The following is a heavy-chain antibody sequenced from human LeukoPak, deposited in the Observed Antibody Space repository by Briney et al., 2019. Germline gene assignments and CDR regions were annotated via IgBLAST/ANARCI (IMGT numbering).Heavy chain of an antibody. J-gene: IGHJ4*01. V-gene: IGHV3-9*01. CDR3: AREPKYFDVSGSCYNGLFDF. CDR1: GFTFDDYA. CDR2: ISWNSGSI. D-gene: IGHD3-10*01. Sequence: GGSLRLSCAASGFTFDDYAMHWVRQAPGKGLEWVSGISWNSGSIGYADSVKGRFTISRDNAKNSLYLQMNSLRAEDTAVYFCAREPKYFDVSGSCYNGLFDFWGHGALVTVSS.